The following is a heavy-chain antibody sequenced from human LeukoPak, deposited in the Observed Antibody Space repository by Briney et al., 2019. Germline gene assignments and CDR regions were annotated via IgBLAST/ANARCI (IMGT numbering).Heavy chain of an antibody. V-gene: IGHV3-7*01. D-gene: IGHD2/OR15-2a*01. CDR3: ARVSMGNAFDI. Sequence: PGGSLILSCAVSGFTYSRFWMTWVRQAPGKGLEWVANIKQDGREKNYVDSVKGRFTISRDNAKNSLYLQMNSLRAEDTAVYYCARVSMGNAFDIWGQGTMVTVSS. CDR1: GFTYSRFW. CDR2: IKQDGREK. J-gene: IGHJ3*02.